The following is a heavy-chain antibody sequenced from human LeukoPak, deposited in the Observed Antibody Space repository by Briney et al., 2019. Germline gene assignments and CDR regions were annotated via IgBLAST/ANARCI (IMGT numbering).Heavy chain of an antibody. J-gene: IGHJ4*02. Sequence: PGGSLRLSCAASGFTFSNYAMSWLRQAPGKGLEWVSSTSGSGGLTYYADFVKGRFTISRDNSKHTLYMQMNSLRAEDTAVYYCAKDGDNGYSYNIDYWGPGTLITVSS. V-gene: IGHV3-23*01. CDR3: AKDGDNGYSYNIDY. CDR2: TSGSGGLT. D-gene: IGHD5-18*01. CDR1: GFTFSNYA.